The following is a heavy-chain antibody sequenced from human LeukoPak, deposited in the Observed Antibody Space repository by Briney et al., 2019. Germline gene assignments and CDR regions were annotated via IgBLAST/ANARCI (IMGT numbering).Heavy chain of an antibody. Sequence: PGGSLRLSCAASGFTFSSYAMSWVRQAPGKGLEWVSAISGSGGSTYYADSVKGRFTISRDNSKNTLYLQMNSLRAEDTAVYYCADLVVTHLHCGMDVWGQGTTVTVSS. D-gene: IGHD4-23*01. CDR3: ADLVVTHLHCGMDV. V-gene: IGHV3-23*01. J-gene: IGHJ6*02. CDR1: GFTFSSYA. CDR2: ISGSGGST.